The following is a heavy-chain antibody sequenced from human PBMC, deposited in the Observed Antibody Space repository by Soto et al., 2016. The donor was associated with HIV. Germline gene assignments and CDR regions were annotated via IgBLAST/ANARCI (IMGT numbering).Heavy chain of an antibody. D-gene: IGHD1-26*01. CDR1: GGSFGAYY. CDR3: ARREWDLNAFDI. V-gene: IGHV4-34*02. J-gene: IGHJ3*02. Sequence: QVQLQQWGAGLLKPSETLSLTCAVYGGSFGAYYWNWIRQSPGKGLEWIGEINHTGSIKYNPPLQSRVAISVDMSKNQFSLKLNSVTAADTAVYYCARREWDLNAFDIWGQGTMVTVSS. CDR2: INHTGSI.